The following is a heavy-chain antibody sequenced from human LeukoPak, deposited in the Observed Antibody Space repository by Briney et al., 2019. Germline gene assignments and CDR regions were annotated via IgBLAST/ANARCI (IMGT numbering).Heavy chain of an antibody. V-gene: IGHV1-46*01. Sequence: ASVKVSCKAFGYTFTSNYMHWVRQAPGQGPEWMGVISPSGGSTTYAQKFQGRVTITADKSTSTAYMELSSLRSEDTAVYYCARGRDVAARPHFYYMDVWGKGTTVTISS. D-gene: IGHD6-6*01. CDR2: ISPSGGST. CDR3: ARGRDVAARPHFYYMDV. J-gene: IGHJ6*03. CDR1: GYTFTSNY.